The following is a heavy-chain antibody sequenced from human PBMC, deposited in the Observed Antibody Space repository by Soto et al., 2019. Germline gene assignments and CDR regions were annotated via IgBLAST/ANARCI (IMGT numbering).Heavy chain of an antibody. J-gene: IGHJ3*02. CDR3: VRTGSRWYWAFDI. D-gene: IGHD6-13*01. CDR2: IYYSGTT. CDR1: SGSISNSDYY. V-gene: IGHV4-39*01. Sequence: SETLSLTCTVSSGSISNSDYYWGWVRQPPGKGLEWIGSIYYSGTTFDNPSLKSRVTISVDTSKNQFSLKVTSVTAADTAVYYCVRTGSRWYWAFDIWGQGTMVTVSS.